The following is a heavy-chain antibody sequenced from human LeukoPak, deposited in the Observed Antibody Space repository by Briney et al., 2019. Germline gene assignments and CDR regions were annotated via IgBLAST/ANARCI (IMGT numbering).Heavy chain of an antibody. Sequence: PSGAGDGFTGASICMRSVRHAARDGLEGAAIIYSGGSTSYADSVKGRFTISRDNSKNTLYLQMNSLRTEDTAVYYCARGGSYFDISGYYFYWGQGTLVTVSS. CDR3: ARGGSYFDISGYYFY. J-gene: IGHJ4*02. CDR1: GFTGASIC. V-gene: IGHV3-66*01. CDR2: IYSGGST. D-gene: IGHD3-22*01.